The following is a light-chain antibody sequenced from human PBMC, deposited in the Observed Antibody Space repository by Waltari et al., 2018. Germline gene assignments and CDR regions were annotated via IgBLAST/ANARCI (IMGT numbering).Light chain of an antibody. CDR1: SGDIGGYNY. Sequence: QSALTQPRSLSGSPGQSVTISCTGTSGDIGGYNYVPWYQQHPGKAPKLMIYDVTKRPSGVPDRFSGSKSGNTASLTISGLQAEDEADYYCCSYAGTYTLVFGGGTKLTVL. CDR2: DVT. V-gene: IGLV2-11*01. J-gene: IGLJ3*02. CDR3: CSYAGTYTLV.